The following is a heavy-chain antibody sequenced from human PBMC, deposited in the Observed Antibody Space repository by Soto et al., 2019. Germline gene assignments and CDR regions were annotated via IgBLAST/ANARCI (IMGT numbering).Heavy chain of an antibody. CDR3: ARGVIH. J-gene: IGHJ4*02. Sequence: EASVKVSCKASGYTFTSYGISWVRQAPGQGLEWMGWISAYNGNTNYAQKLQGRVTMTTDTSTSTAYMELSSVTAADTAVYYCARGVIHWGQGTLVTVSS. CDR1: GYTFTSYG. D-gene: IGHD3-16*02. CDR2: ISAYNGNT. V-gene: IGHV1-18*01.